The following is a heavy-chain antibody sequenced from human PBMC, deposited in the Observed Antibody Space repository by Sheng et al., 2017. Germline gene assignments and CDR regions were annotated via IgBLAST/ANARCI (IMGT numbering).Heavy chain of an antibody. V-gene: IGHV4-38-2*02. CDR3: ARDRRNAKLRFLEWFDY. CDR2: IYHSGST. CDR1: GYSISSGYY. D-gene: IGHD3-3*01. Sequence: QVQLQESGPGLVKPSETLSLTCAVSGYSISSGYYWGWIRQPPGKGLEWIGSIYHSGSTYYNPSLKSRVTISVDTSKNQFSLKLSSVTAADTAVYYCARDRRNAKLRFLEWFDYWGQGTLVTVSS. J-gene: IGHJ4*02.